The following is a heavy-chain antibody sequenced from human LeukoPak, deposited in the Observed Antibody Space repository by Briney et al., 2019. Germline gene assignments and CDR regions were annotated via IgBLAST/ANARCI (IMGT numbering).Heavy chain of an antibody. J-gene: IGHJ4*02. CDR3: AKDLSITGTKGQGCFDY. V-gene: IGHV3-30*18. CDR1: GFTFSSYG. Sequence: GRSPRLSCAASGFTFSSYGMHWVRQAPGKGLEWVAVISYDGSNKYYADSVKGRFTISRDNSKNTLYLQMNSLRAEDTAVYYCAKDLSITGTKGQGCFDYWGQGTLVTASS. D-gene: IGHD1-7*01. CDR2: ISYDGSNK.